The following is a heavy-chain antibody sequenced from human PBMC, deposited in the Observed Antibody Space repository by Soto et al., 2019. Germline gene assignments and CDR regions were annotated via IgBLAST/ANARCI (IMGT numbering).Heavy chain of an antibody. J-gene: IGHJ4*02. Sequence: PSETLSLTCTVSGGSITSYCWSWIRQPPGKGLEWIGYIYYSGSTNYNPSLKSRVTISVDTSNNQFSLKLSSVTAADTAVYYCASVKNWNDFDYWGQGTLVTVSS. D-gene: IGHD1-1*01. V-gene: IGHV4-59*01. CDR1: GGSITSYC. CDR2: IYYSGST. CDR3: ASVKNWNDFDY.